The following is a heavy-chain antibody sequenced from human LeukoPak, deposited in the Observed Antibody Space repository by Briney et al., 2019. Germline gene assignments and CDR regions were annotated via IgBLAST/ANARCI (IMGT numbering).Heavy chain of an antibody. V-gene: IGHV1-2*02. CDR3: ARDPNIILLSGYFDF. D-gene: IGHD2-8*01. Sequence: ASVKVSCKASEYTFTGYYMHWVRQAPGQGLEWMGWINPNSGATSYAQKFQGRVTMTREMSITTVYMELSRLRSDDTAVYYCARDPNIILLSGYFDFWDQGTLVTVSS. CDR2: INPNSGAT. CDR1: EYTFTGYY. J-gene: IGHJ4*02.